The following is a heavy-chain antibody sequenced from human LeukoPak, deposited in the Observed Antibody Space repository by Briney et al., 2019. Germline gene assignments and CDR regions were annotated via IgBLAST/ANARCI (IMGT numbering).Heavy chain of an antibody. Sequence: GGSLRLSCAASGFTFSSYEMNWVRQAPGKGLEWVSYISSSGSTIYYADSVKGRFTISRDNAKNSLYLQRNSLRAEDTAVYYCAELGITMIGGVWGKGTTVTISS. J-gene: IGHJ6*04. CDR1: GFTFSSYE. V-gene: IGHV3-48*03. CDR3: AELGITMIGGV. CDR2: ISSSGSTI. D-gene: IGHD3-10*02.